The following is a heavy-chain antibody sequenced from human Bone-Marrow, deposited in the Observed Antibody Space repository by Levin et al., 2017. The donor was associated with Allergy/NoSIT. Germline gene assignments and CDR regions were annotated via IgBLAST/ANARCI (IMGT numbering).Heavy chain of an antibody. D-gene: IGHD6-19*01. CDR2: ISGSGGST. CDR1: GFTFSSYA. V-gene: IGHV3-23*01. Sequence: GESLKISCAASGFTFSSYAMSWVRQAPGKGLEWVSAISGSGGSTYYADSVKGRFTISRDNSKNTLYLQMNSLRAEDTAVYYCAKPPRGAGLAVTTWGQGTLVTVSS. CDR3: AKPPRGAGLAVTT. J-gene: IGHJ5*02.